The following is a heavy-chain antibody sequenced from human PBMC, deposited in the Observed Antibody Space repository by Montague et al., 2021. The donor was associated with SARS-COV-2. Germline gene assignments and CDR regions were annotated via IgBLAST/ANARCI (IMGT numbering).Heavy chain of an antibody. V-gene: IGHV2-70*11. CDR1: GFSLSTSGMC. Sequence: PALVKPTQTLTLTCTFSGFSLSTSGMCVGWIRQPPGKALEWLARIDWDDDKYYSTPLKTRLTISKDTSKNQVVLTMTNMDPVDTATYYCARTAGTDYTGYYYYAMDVWGQGTTVTVSS. J-gene: IGHJ6*02. D-gene: IGHD3-10*01. CDR3: ARTAGTDYTGYYYYAMDV. CDR2: IDWDDDK.